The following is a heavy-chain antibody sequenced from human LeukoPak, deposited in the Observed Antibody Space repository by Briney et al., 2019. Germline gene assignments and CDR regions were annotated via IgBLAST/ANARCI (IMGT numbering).Heavy chain of an antibody. J-gene: IGHJ4*02. V-gene: IGHV3-30-3*01. CDR2: ISYDGSNK. Sequence: GGSLRLSCAASGFTFSSYAIHWVRQAPGKGLEWVAVISYDGSNKYYADSVKGRFTISRDNSKNTLYLQMNNLRLEDTAVYYCASRDQAAAGTDYWGQGTLVTVSS. CDR1: GFTFSSYA. D-gene: IGHD6-13*01. CDR3: ASRDQAAAGTDY.